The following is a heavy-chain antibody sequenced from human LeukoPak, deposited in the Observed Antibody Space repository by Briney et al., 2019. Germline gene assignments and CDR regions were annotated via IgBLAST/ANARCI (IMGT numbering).Heavy chain of an antibody. D-gene: IGHD2-15*01. CDR3: ARGSANNYYYYYYMDV. Sequence: ASVKVSCKASGYTFTSYDINWVRQATGQGLEWMGWMNPNSGNTGYAQKFQGRVTITRNTPISTAYMELSSLRSEDTAVYYCARGSANNYYYYYYMDVWGKGTTVTVSS. CDR2: MNPNSGNT. J-gene: IGHJ6*03. V-gene: IGHV1-8*03. CDR1: GYTFTSYD.